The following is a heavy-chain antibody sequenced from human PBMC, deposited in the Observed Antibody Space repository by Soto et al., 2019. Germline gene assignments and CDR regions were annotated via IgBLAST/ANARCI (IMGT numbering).Heavy chain of an antibody. D-gene: IGHD3-10*01. CDR3: ARVRAGRLDY. Sequence: PSETLSITCTFSVGSISIYYWSWIRQPPGKGLEWIGYIYYSGSTNYNPSLKSRVTISVDTSKKQFSLKLSSVTAADTAVYYCARVRAGRLDYWGQGTLVTVSS. CDR1: VGSISIYY. CDR2: IYYSGST. J-gene: IGHJ4*02. V-gene: IGHV4-59*01.